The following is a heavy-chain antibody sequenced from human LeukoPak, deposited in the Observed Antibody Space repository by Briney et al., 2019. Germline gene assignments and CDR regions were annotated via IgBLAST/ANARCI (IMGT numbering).Heavy chain of an antibody. D-gene: IGHD2-21*02. V-gene: IGHV4-34*12. Sequence: SETLSLTCAVYGGSFSGYYWSWIRQPPGKGLEWIGSIFHSGDTYYNPSLKSRVTMSVDTSKNQFSLRLTSVTAADTAVYYCARIAVTAGRHTWFDPWGQGALVTVSS. CDR1: GGSFSGYY. CDR3: ARIAVTAGRHTWFDP. J-gene: IGHJ5*02. CDR2: IFHSGDT.